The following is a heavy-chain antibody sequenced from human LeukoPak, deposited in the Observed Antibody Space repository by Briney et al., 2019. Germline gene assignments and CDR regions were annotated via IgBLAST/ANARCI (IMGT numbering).Heavy chain of an antibody. V-gene: IGHV3-11*04. CDR2: ISSSGSTI. J-gene: IGHJ3*02. CDR3: ALSYYGSGSYPGPFDI. Sequence: GGSLRLSCAASGFTFSDYYMSWIRQAPGKGLEWVSYISSSGSTIYYADSVKGRFTISRDNAKNSLYLQMNSLRAEDTAVYYCALSYYGSGSYPGPFDIWGQGTMVTVSS. CDR1: GFTFSDYY. D-gene: IGHD3-10*01.